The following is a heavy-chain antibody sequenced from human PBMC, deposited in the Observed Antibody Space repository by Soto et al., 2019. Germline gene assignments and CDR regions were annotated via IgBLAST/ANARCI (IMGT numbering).Heavy chain of an antibody. CDR3: ARGSDFWSGYYGPFDY. D-gene: IGHD3-3*01. CDR1: GGSISSYY. V-gene: IGHV4-59*01. Sequence: ASETLSLTCTVSGGSISSYYWSWIRQPPGKGLEWIGYIYYSGSTNYNPSLKSRVTISVDTSKNQFSLKLSSVTAADTAVYYCARGSDFWSGYYGPFDYWGQGTLVTVSS. J-gene: IGHJ4*02. CDR2: IYYSGST.